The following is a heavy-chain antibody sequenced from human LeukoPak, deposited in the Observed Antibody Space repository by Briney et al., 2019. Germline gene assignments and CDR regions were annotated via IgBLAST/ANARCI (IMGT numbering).Heavy chain of an antibody. CDR2: NYTGGTT. CDR1: GFTFSNYA. V-gene: IGHV3-53*01. D-gene: IGHD3-10*01. J-gene: IGHJ5*02. Sequence: PGGSLRLSCAASGFTFSNYAMNWVRQAPGKGLEWVSVNYTGGTTYYADSVKGRFTISRDNSKNTLYLQMNSLRAEDTAVYYCARPVRENYNWFDPWGQGTLDTVSS. CDR3: ARPVRENYNWFDP.